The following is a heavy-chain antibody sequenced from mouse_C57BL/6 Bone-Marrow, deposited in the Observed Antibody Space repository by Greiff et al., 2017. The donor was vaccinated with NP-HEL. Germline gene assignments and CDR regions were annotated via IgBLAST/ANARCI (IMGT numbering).Heavy chain of an antibody. V-gene: IGHV5-2*01. CDR3: ARHDYVAYAMDY. Sequence: DVQLQESGGGLVQPGESLKLSCESNEYEFPSHDMSWVRKTPGKRLELVAAINSDGGSTYYPDTMERRFIISRDNTKKTLYLQRSSLRSEDTALYDCARHDYVAYAMDYWGQGTSVTVSS. J-gene: IGHJ4*01. D-gene: IGHD2-4*01. CDR1: EYEFPSHD. CDR2: INSDGGST.